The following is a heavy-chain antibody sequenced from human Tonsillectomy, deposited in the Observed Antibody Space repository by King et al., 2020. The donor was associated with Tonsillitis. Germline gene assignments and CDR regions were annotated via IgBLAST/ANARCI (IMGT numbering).Heavy chain of an antibody. CDR3: TTGLDCSSTSCYRDLQGDY. D-gene: IGHD2-2*02. V-gene: IGHV3-15*01. CDR1: GFTFSNAW. Sequence: VQLVESGGGLVKPGGSLRLSCAASGFTFSNAWMSWVRQAPGKGLEWVGRIKSKTDGGTTDYAAPVRGRFTISRDDSKNTLYLLMNSLKTEDTAVYYCTTGLDCSSTSCYRDLQGDYWGQGTLVTVSS. CDR2: IKSKTDGGTT. J-gene: IGHJ4*02.